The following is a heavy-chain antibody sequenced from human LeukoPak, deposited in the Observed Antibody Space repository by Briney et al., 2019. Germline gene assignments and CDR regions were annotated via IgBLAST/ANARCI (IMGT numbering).Heavy chain of an antibody. CDR3: ARDEGSTYNQLDY. CDR1: GYTFDNFY. D-gene: IGHD1-14*01. CDR2: INGNDGST. V-gene: IGHV1-2*02. J-gene: IGHJ4*02. Sequence: ASVMLSCTASGYTFDNFYIHWVRQAPGQGPEWMGWINGNDGSTQYAQKFQGRVTMTRVTAISTVYMDLSGLRPDDTAIYYCARDEGSTYNQLDYWGQGTLVTVSS.